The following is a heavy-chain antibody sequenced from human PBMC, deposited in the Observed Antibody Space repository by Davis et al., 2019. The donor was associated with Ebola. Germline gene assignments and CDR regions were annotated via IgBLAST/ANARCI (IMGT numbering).Heavy chain of an antibody. Sequence: GESLKISCAASGFTFSSYAMSWVRQAPGKGLEWVSAISGSGGSTYYADFVKGRFTISRDNSKNTLYLQMNSLRAEDTAVYYCAKALGFLEWLGWSGDWDQGTLVTVSS. CDR1: GFTFSSYA. CDR3: AKALGFLEWLGWSGD. CDR2: ISGSGGST. V-gene: IGHV3-23*01. J-gene: IGHJ4*02. D-gene: IGHD3-3*01.